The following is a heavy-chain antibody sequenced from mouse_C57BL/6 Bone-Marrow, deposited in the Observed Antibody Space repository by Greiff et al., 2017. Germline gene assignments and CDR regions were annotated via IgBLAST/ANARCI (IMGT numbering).Heavy chain of an antibody. D-gene: IGHD4-1*01. V-gene: IGHV2-2*01. CDR2: IWSGRST. CDR3: DRNGNNSLAWFAY. Sequence: QVHLQQSGPGLVQPSQSLSITCTVSGFSLTSYGVHWVRQSPGKGLEWLGVIWSGRSTDDNAAFISRLSISKDNSKSQVFFKMNSLQADDTAIYYSDRNGNNSLAWFAYWGQGTLVTVSA. J-gene: IGHJ3*01. CDR1: GFSLTSYG.